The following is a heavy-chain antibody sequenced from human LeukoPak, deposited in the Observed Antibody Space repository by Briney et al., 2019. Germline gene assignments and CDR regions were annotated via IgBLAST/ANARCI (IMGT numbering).Heavy chain of an antibody. V-gene: IGHV1-18*01. CDR1: GYTFSNYG. J-gene: IGHJ4*01. CDR3: ARDNDKVVDH. CDR2: ITAYNGNR. Sequence: ASVKVSCKTSGYTFSNYGISWVRQAPGQGLEWMGWITAYNGNRLYAQRFQGRITLTTDTSTSTTYMELRSLEYDDTAIYYCARDNDKVVDHWGQGTLVTVSS. D-gene: IGHD1-1*01.